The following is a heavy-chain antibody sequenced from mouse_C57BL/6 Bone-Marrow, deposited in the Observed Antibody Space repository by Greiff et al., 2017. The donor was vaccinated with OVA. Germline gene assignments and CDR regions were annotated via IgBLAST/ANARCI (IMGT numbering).Heavy chain of an antibody. CDR1: GFTFSDYG. V-gene: IGHV5-17*01. D-gene: IGHD3-2*02. CDR3: ASQTAQAREYAMDY. CDR2: ISSGSSTI. J-gene: IGHJ4*01. Sequence: EVQRVESGGGLVKPGGSLKLSCAASGFTFSDYGMHWVRQAPEKGLEWVAYISSGSSTIYYADTVKGRFTISRDNAKNTLFLQMTSLRSEDTAMYYCASQTAQAREYAMDYWGQGTSVTVSS.